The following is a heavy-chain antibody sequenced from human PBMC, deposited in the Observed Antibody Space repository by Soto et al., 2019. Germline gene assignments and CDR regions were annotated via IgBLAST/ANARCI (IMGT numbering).Heavy chain of an antibody. V-gene: IGHV4-31*03. D-gene: IGHD3-10*01. CDR2: IYYSGST. CDR3: ARDRSTMVRGVIIPYYYYGMDV. J-gene: IGHJ6*02. CDR1: GGSISSGGYY. Sequence: SETLSLTCTVSGGSISSGGYYWSWIRQHPGKGLEWIGYIYYSGSTYYNPSLKSRVTISVDTSKNQFSLKLSSVTAADTAVYYCARDRSTMVRGVIIPYYYYGMDVWGQGTTVTVS.